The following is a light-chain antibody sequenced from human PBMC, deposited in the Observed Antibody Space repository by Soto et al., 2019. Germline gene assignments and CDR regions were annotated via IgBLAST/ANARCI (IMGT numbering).Light chain of an antibody. V-gene: IGLV2-14*03. CDR1: SSDVGGYNY. CDR3: SSYRSSSIPCG. CDR2: DVT. Sequence: QSVLTQPASVSGSPGQSITISCTGTSSDVGGYNYVSWYQQYPGRAPKLMIYDVTYRPSGVSNRFSASKSGNTASLTISGLQAEDEADDYCSSYRSSSIPCGFGPGTKLTVL. J-gene: IGLJ1*01.